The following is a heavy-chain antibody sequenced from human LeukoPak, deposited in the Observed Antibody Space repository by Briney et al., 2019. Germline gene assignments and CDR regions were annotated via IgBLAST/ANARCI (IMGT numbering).Heavy chain of an antibody. Sequence: PGGSLRLSCADSGFTFSSYAMSWVRQAPGKGLEWVSLISTSGRTHYADSVQGRFTISRDNSKNTLYLQMSSLRAEDTAVYYCAREDGDLDYWGQGTLVTVSS. CDR3: AREDGDLDY. V-gene: IGHV3-23*01. J-gene: IGHJ4*02. CDR2: ISTSGRT. CDR1: GFTFSSYA. D-gene: IGHD4-17*01.